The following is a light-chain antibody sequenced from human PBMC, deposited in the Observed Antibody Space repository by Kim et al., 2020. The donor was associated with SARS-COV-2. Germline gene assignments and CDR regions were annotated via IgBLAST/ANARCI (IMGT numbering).Light chain of an antibody. CDR2: SNI. Sequence: QRVTISCPGSISNIGISTVTWYQQLPGTAPKLRIYSNIQRPSGVPDRSSGSKSGTSASLVISGLQSEDEAYYYCAACDDSLNGQVFGGGTQLTV. CDR3: AACDDSLNGQV. V-gene: IGLV1-44*01. CDR1: ISNIGIST. J-gene: IGLJ3*02.